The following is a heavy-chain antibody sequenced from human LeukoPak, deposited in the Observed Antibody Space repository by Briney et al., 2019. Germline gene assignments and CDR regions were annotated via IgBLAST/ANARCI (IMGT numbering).Heavy chain of an antibody. CDR3: AKGEVASLRGTDY. Sequence: PGGSLRLSCAASGFSFSSYAMSWVCQAPGKGLEWVSSISGSGGTAYRADSVKGRFTISRDNSKNTLYLQMDSLRAEDTAIYYCAKGEVASLRGTDYWGQGTLVTVSS. V-gene: IGHV3-23*01. D-gene: IGHD3-16*01. CDR2: ISGSGGTA. CDR1: GFSFSSYA. J-gene: IGHJ4*02.